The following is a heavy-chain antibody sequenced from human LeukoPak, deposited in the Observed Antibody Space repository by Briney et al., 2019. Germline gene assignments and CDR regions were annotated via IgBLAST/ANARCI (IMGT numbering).Heavy chain of an antibody. Sequence: GASVKVSWKASGYTFTSYDINWVRPATGQGLEWMGWMNPNSANTGYAQKFQGRVTMTRNTSISTAYMELSSLRSEDTVVYYCARVQILYSSGWYYYYYGMDVWGQGTTVTVSS. CDR1: GYTFTSYD. CDR2: MNPNSANT. CDR3: ARVQILYSSGWYYYYYGMDV. D-gene: IGHD6-19*01. J-gene: IGHJ6*02. V-gene: IGHV1-8*01.